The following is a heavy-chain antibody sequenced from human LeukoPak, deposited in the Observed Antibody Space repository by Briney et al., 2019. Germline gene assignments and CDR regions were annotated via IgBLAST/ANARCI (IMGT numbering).Heavy chain of an antibody. V-gene: IGHV4-39*07. D-gene: IGHD6-6*01. CDR3: ARAVLRIAARRGRCNWFDP. CDR2: IYYSGST. Sequence: SETLSLTCTVSGGSISSSSYYWGWIRQPPGKGLEWIGSIYYSGSTYYNPSLKSRVTISVDTSKNQFSLKLSSVTAADTAVHYCARAVLRIAARRGRCNWFDPWGQGTLVTVSS. J-gene: IGHJ5*02. CDR1: GGSISSSSYY.